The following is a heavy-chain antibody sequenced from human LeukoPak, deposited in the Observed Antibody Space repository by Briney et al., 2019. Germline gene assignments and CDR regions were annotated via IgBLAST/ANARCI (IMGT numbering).Heavy chain of an antibody. CDR3: ARGRADYYGMDV. D-gene: IGHD5-12*01. J-gene: IGHJ6*02. CDR2: TFYTTKWKN. Sequence: SQTLSLTCAISGDSVYSNSVAWNWIRQSPSRGLEWLGRTFYTTKWKNDYALSMKSRITVNPDTSKNQFSLQLNSVTPEDTAVYYCARGRADYYGMDVWGQGTTVTVSS. V-gene: IGHV6-1*01. CDR1: GDSVYSNSVA.